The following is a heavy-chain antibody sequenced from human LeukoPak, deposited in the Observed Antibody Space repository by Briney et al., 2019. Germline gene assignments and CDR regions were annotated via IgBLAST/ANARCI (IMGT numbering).Heavy chain of an antibody. V-gene: IGHV3-48*01. J-gene: IGHJ6*02. Sequence: GGSLRLSCAASGFTFSSYSMNWVRQAPGKGLEWLSYISSSSSTTYYADSVKGRFTISRDNAKNSLYLQMNSLRAEDTAVYYCARDMLGSYYYGSGSRDYGMDVWGQGTTVTVSS. CDR1: GFTFSSYS. CDR2: ISSSSSTT. CDR3: ARDMLGSYYYGSGSRDYGMDV. D-gene: IGHD3-10*01.